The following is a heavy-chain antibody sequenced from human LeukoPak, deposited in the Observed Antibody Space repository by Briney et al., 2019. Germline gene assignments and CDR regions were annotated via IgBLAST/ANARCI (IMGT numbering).Heavy chain of an antibody. CDR2: TYSGGNT. CDR3: ARGLVGATYYFDY. Sequence: PGGSLRLSCVASGFTVSSNYMSWVRQAPGKGLEWVSVTYSGGNTLYADSVRGRFTISRDNSMNTLYLQMNSLRAEDTAVYYCARGLVGATYYFDYWGQGIMLTVSS. V-gene: IGHV3-66*01. CDR1: GFTVSSNY. J-gene: IGHJ4*02. D-gene: IGHD1-26*01.